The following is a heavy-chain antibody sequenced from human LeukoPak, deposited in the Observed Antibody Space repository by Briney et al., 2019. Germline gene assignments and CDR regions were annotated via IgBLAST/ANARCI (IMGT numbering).Heavy chain of an antibody. CDR3: ARDSLYSSGWYHDY. Sequence: SETLSLTCTVSGGPISSYYWSWIRQPAGKGLEWIGRIYTSGSTNYNPSLKSRVTLSVDTSKNQFSLKLTSVTAADTAVYYCARDSLYSSGWYHDYWGQGTLVTVSS. J-gene: IGHJ4*02. CDR2: IYTSGST. CDR1: GGPISSYY. D-gene: IGHD6-19*01. V-gene: IGHV4-4*07.